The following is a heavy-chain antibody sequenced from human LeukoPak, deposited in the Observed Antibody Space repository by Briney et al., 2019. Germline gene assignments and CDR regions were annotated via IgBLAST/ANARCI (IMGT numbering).Heavy chain of an antibody. CDR2: ISGNGGST. D-gene: IGHD1-26*01. V-gene: IGHV3-64*01. Sequence: GGSLRLSCAASGFTFSSYAMHWVRQAPGKGLEYVSAISGNGGSTYYANSVKGRFTISRDNSKNTLYLQMGSLRAEDMPVYYCARAPGGSYYVYDYWGQGTLVTVSS. J-gene: IGHJ4*02. CDR1: GFTFSSYA. CDR3: ARAPGGSYYVYDY.